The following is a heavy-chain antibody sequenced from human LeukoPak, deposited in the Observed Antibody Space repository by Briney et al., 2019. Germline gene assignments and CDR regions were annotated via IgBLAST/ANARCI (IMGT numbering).Heavy chain of an antibody. CDR3: AKWGDTALVTYYYYGMDV. Sequence: PGGSLRLSCAASGFTFDTYAMNWVRQAPGKGLEWVSAISGSSGITYYADSVKGRFTISRDNSKNTLYLQMNSLRAEDTAVYYCAKWGDTALVTYYYYGMDVWGQGTMVTVSS. J-gene: IGHJ6*02. D-gene: IGHD5-18*01. V-gene: IGHV3-23*01. CDR1: GFTFDTYA. CDR2: ISGSSGIT.